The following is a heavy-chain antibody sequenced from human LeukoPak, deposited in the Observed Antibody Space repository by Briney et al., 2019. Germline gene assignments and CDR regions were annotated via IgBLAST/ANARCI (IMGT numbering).Heavy chain of an antibody. J-gene: IGHJ1*01. V-gene: IGHV3-23*01. Sequence: GGSLRLSCIASGFTLSSYEMSWIRQAPGKGLEWVSSVDYSGGDTHYADSVMGRFTISRDNSKNTLYLQLNSLSADDTAVYYCARDGSLCGRDCYYGYFQHWGQGTLVTVSS. D-gene: IGHD2-21*02. CDR2: VDYSGGDT. CDR3: ARDGSLCGRDCYYGYFQH. CDR1: GFTLSSYE.